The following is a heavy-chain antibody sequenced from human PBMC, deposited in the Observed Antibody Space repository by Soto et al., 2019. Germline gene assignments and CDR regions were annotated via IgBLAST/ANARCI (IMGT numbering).Heavy chain of an antibody. Sequence: PSETLSLTCAVYGGSFSGYYWSWIRQPPGKGLEWIGEINHSGSTNYNPSLKSRVTISVDTSKNQFSLKLSSVTAADTAVYYCARDGQYYDSSGYPIYYFDYWGQGTLVTVSS. CDR2: INHSGST. D-gene: IGHD3-22*01. J-gene: IGHJ4*02. CDR1: GGSFSGYY. CDR3: ARDGQYYDSSGYPIYYFDY. V-gene: IGHV4-34*01.